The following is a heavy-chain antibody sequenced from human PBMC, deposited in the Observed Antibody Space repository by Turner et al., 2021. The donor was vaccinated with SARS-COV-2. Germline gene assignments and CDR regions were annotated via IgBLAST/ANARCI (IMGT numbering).Heavy chain of an antibody. D-gene: IGHD4-17*01. CDR2: IWYDGSNK. J-gene: IGHJ4*02. Sequence: QVQLVESGGGVVQPGRSLRLSWAASGFTFSSYGMHWVRQAPGKGLEWVAVIWYDGSNKYYADSVKGRFTISRDNSKNTLYLQMNSLRAEDTAVYYCARDDLDPDYGFHFDYWGQGTLVTVSS. CDR1: GFTFSSYG. V-gene: IGHV3-33*01. CDR3: ARDDLDPDYGFHFDY.